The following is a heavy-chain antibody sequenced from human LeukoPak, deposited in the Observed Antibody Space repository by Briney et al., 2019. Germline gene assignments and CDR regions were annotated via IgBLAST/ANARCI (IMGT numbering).Heavy chain of an antibody. J-gene: IGHJ3*02. CDR2: VLYSGSA. CDR3: AMYYAYPNHAFQI. CDR1: GGSINSNF. D-gene: IGHD3-3*01. V-gene: IGHV4-59*01. Sequence: SETLSLTCTVSGGSINSNFWSWVRQPPGKGLEWIGYVLYSGSANYNPSLKSRVTISVDASKNQFSLKLTSVTAADTAVYYCAMYYAYPNHAFQIWGQGTMVSVSS.